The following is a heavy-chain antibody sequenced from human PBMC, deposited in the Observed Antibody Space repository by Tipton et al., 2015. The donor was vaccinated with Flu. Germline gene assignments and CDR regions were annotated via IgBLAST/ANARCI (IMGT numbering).Heavy chain of an antibody. CDR2: INQSGRP. D-gene: IGHD1-26*01. J-gene: IGHJ5*02. CDR1: GGSFSGYY. Sequence: TLSLTCAVYGGSFSGYYWSWIRQSPGKGLEWIGEINQSGRPNYNPSLKNRVTISVDTSKNQFFLSLTSVTAADTAMYYCAGGSWEVRFDPWGQGTLVNVSS. CDR3: AGGSWEVRFDP. V-gene: IGHV4-34*01.